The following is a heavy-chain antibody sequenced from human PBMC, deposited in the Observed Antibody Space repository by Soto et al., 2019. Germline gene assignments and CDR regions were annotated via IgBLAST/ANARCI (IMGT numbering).Heavy chain of an antibody. CDR3: ARDRVSGSYYYYYGMDV. CDR1: GGSVSSSY. V-gene: IGHV4-59*02. J-gene: IGHJ6*02. Sequence: SETLSLTCNVSGGSVSSSYWGWIRQPPGKGLEWIAYIYYSGSTNYNPSLKSRVTISVDTSKNQFSLKLSSVTAADTAVYYCARDRVSGSYYYYYGMDVWGQGTTVTVSS. CDR2: IYYSGST. D-gene: IGHD1-26*01.